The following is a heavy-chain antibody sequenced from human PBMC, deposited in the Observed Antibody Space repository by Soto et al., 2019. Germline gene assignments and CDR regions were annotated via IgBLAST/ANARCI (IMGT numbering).Heavy chain of an antibody. Sequence: QAQLEQSGAEVKKPGASVKVSCKSSGYTFSTSGISWVRQAPGQGLEWMGWISTYNGDANYAQRFQGRVTMTTDTSTSTTFMELRSLRSDYTAVCYCAREGPRPYYYYGMDVWGQGTTVTVSS. J-gene: IGHJ6*02. V-gene: IGHV1-18*01. D-gene: IGHD6-6*01. CDR1: GYTFSTSG. CDR3: AREGPRPYYYYGMDV. CDR2: ISTYNGDA.